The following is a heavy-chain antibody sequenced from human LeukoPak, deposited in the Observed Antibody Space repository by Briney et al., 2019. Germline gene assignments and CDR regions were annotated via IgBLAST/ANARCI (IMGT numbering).Heavy chain of an antibody. CDR3: ASPPPRRSFHTHT. CDR1: GGSFSGYY. CDR2: INHSGST. V-gene: IGHV4-34*01. J-gene: IGHJ5*02. D-gene: IGHD2-2*02. Sequence: SSETLSLTCAVYGGSFSGYYWSWIRQPPGKGLEWIGEINHSGSTNYNPSLKSRVTISVDTSKNQFSLKLSSVTAADTAVYYCASPPPRRSFHTHTWGQGTLVTVSS.